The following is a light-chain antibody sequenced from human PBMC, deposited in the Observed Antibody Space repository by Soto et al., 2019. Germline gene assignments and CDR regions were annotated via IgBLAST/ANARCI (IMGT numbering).Light chain of an antibody. V-gene: IGLV2-8*01. CDR1: SSDVGGYNY. J-gene: IGLJ2*01. CDR3: CSYAGSNSFVV. Sequence: QSALTQPPSASGSPGQSVTISCTGTSSDVGGYNYVSWYQQHPGKAPKLMIYEVSKRPSGVADRFSGSKSGNTASLTVSGLQAEDEDDYYCCSYAGSNSFVVFGGGTKVTVL. CDR2: EVS.